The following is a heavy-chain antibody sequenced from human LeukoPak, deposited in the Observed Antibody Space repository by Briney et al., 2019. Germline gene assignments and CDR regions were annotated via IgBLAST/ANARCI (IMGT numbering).Heavy chain of an antibody. CDR3: GRDERRGDDSGAYHH. V-gene: IGHV4-4*07. CDR1: SGSFNSYH. CDR2: VHISGST. J-gene: IGHJ4*02. D-gene: IGHD2-15*01. Sequence: PSETLSLTCTVSSGSFNSYHWAWIRQAAGRRLEWVGRVHISGSTSYNPSLRRRVAISLDRLENQLSLRVWSLAAADTAVHYLGRDERRGDDSGAYHHWGEGILVTVSS.